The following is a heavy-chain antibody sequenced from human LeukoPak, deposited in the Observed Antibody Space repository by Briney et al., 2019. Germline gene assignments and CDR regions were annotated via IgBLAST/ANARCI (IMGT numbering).Heavy chain of an antibody. CDR1: GFTVSSYD. Sequence: GGSLRLSCAASGFTVSSYDMSWVRQAPGKGLEWVSAISDTDDRTYYADSVKGRFTISRDNSKNTLYLQMNSLRREDAAVYYCAKVTWSTAGTTPYVCWGQGTLVTVSS. V-gene: IGHV3-23*01. D-gene: IGHD1-1*01. J-gene: IGHJ4*02. CDR3: AKVTWSTAGTTPYVC. CDR2: ISDTDDRT.